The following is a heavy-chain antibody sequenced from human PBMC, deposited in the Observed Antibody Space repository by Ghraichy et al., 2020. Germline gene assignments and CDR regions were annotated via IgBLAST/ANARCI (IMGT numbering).Heavy chain of an antibody. J-gene: IGHJ6*02. CDR3: AREGPYYYGMDV. Sequence: GESLNISCAASGITFSSYWMHWVRQAPGKGLVWVSRINSDGSSTSYADSVKGRFTISRDNAKNTLYLQMNSLRAEDTAVYYCAREGPYYYGMDVWGQGTTVTVSS. CDR1: GITFSSYW. CDR2: INSDGSST. V-gene: IGHV3-74*01.